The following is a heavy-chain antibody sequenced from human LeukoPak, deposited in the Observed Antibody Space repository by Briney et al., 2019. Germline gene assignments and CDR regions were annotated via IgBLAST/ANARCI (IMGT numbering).Heavy chain of an antibody. D-gene: IGHD5-24*01. CDR2: IFYTGST. J-gene: IGHJ4*02. CDR3: ARGYNTFDY. Sequence: SEALFLTCTVSTCSIRGSYRGWVRQPPGEGLEWIGYIFYTGSTNYNPSLKSRVTISVDTSKNQFSLKLSSVTAADTAMYYCARGYNTFDYWGQGTLVTVSS. V-gene: IGHV4-59*01. CDR1: TCSIRGSY.